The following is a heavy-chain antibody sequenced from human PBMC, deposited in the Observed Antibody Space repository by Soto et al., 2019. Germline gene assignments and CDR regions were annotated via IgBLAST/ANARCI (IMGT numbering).Heavy chain of an antibody. V-gene: IGHV1-8*01. Sequence: QVQLVQSGAEVKKPGASVKVSCKASGYTFTSYDINWVRQATGQGLEWMGWMNPNSGNTGYAQKFQGRVTMTRNTSISTGYMELSSLRCEDTAVYYCASVIGDGYHSDYWGQGTLVTVSS. CDR3: ASVIGDGYHSDY. J-gene: IGHJ4*02. CDR1: GYTFTSYD. D-gene: IGHD5-12*01. CDR2: MNPNSGNT.